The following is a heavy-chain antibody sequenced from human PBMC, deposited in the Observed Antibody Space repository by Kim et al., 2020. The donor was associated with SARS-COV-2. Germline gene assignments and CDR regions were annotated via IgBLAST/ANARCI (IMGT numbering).Heavy chain of an antibody. CDR2: ISSSSSYI. Sequence: GGSLRLSCAASGFTFSSYSMNWVRQAPGKGLEWVSSISSSSSYIYYADSVKGRFTISRDNAKNSLYLQMNSLRAEDTAVYYCARSGVALRGNDAFDIWGQGTMVTVSS. CDR3: ARSGVALRGNDAFDI. V-gene: IGHV3-21*01. D-gene: IGHD3-3*01. J-gene: IGHJ3*02. CDR1: GFTFSSYS.